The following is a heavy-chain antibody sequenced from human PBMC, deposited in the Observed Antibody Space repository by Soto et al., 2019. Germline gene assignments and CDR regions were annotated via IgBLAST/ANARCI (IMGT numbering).Heavy chain of an antibody. Sequence: GASGKGSWEASGYRFTRYGISWGRQAPGQGLEWMGWISAYNGNTNYAQKLQGRVTMTTDTSTSTAYMELRSLRSDDTAVYYCFSLVRVVDARDLLAIRSQGSMVPVSS. V-gene: IGHV1-18*01. CDR2: ISAYNGNT. CDR1: GYRFTRYG. J-gene: IGHJ3*02. CDR3: FSLVRVVDARDLLAI. D-gene: IGHD3-10*01.